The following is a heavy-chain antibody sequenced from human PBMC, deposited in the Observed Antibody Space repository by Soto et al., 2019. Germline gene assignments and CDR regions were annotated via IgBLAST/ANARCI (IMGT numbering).Heavy chain of an antibody. CDR1: GFTFSSYA. D-gene: IGHD2-15*01. J-gene: IGHJ3*02. CDR2: ISGSGGST. V-gene: IGHV3-23*01. Sequence: GGSLILSCAASGFTFSSYAMSWVRQAPGKGLEWVSAISGSGGSTYYADSVKGRFTISRDNSKNTLYLQMNSLRAEDTAVYYCAKGPIVVVVAAANDAFDIWGQGTMVTVSS. CDR3: AKGPIVVVVAAANDAFDI.